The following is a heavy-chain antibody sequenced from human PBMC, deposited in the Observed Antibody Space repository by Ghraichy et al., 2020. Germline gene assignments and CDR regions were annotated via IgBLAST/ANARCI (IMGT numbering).Heavy chain of an antibody. J-gene: IGHJ6*02. CDR1: GGSISSSSFY. V-gene: IGHV4-39*07. CDR2: IYYSGST. Sequence: QTLSLTCTVSGGSISSSSFYWGWIRQPPGKGLEWIGSIYYSGSTYYNPSLKSRVTISVDTSKNQFSLKLSSLTAADTAVYYCARDGSSVYDWSIGMDVWGQGTTVAVSS. D-gene: IGHD5/OR15-5a*01. CDR3: ARDGSSVYDWSIGMDV.